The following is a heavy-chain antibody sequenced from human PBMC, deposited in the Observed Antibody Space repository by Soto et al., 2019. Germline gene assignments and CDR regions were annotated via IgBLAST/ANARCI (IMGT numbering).Heavy chain of an antibody. V-gene: IGHV4-39*01. CDR1: GLSIPSFTLY. Sequence: SATLSLTCPLHGLSIPSFTLYWGWIRQPPGKGLEWIGSIYYSGSTDYNPSLKSRVTISVDTSKNLFSLKLSSVTAADTAIYYCARNYTYYSWFDPWGQG. CDR3: ARNYTYYSWFDP. D-gene: IGHD4-4*01. CDR2: IYYSGST. J-gene: IGHJ5*02.